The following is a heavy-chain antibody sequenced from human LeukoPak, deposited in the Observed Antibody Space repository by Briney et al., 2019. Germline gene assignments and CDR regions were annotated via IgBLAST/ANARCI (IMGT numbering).Heavy chain of an antibody. V-gene: IGHV4-34*01. CDR1: GGSFSGYY. Sequence: SETLSLTCAVYGGSFSGYYWSWIRQPPGKGLEWIGEINHSGSTNYNPSLKSRVTISVDTSKNQFSLKLSSVTAADTAVYYCASKAVPAAMPKHTGWVVWGKGTTVTVSS. J-gene: IGHJ6*04. D-gene: IGHD2-2*01. CDR3: ASKAVPAAMPKHTGWVV. CDR2: INHSGST.